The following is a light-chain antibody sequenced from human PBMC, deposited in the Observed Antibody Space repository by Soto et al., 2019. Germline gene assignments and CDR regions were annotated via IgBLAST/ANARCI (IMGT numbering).Light chain of an antibody. J-gene: IGLJ2*01. CDR1: SSNIGRNT. Sequence: QSVLAQPPSASGTPGQRVTISCSGSSSNIGRNTVNWYQQLPETAPKLLIYNNNQRPSGVPDRFSGSKSGTSASLAISGLQSEDEADYYCAAWDDSLNGPVFGGGTKLTVI. CDR2: NNN. CDR3: AAWDDSLNGPV. V-gene: IGLV1-44*01.